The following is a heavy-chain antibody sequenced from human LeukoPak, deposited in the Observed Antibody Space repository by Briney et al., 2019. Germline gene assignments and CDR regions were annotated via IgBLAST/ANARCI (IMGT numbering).Heavy chain of an antibody. J-gene: IGHJ4*02. CDR1: GYYFPSYW. Sequence: GESLKISCKGSGYYFPSYWIGWVRQMPGKGPEWMGIIYPGDSDSRYRPSFQGQVTISADKSISTAYLQWSSLKASDTAMYYCARQPYVWGSYRYFDYWGQGTLVTVSS. CDR2: IYPGDSDS. D-gene: IGHD3-16*02. V-gene: IGHV5-51*01. CDR3: ARQPYVWGSYRYFDY.